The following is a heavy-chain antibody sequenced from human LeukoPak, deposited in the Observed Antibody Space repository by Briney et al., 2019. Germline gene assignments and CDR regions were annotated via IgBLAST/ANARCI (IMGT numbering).Heavy chain of an antibody. V-gene: IGHV3-7*01. CDR2: IKQDGSEK. CDR1: AFTLSSSE. Sequence: HPGGSLRLSCAASAFTLSSSEMNWVRQAPGKGLEWGANIKQDGSEKYYVDFVKGRFTISRDNAKNSLYLQMNSLRGDDTAVYYCARDRYSSTWGQGTLATVSS. CDR3: ARDRYSST. J-gene: IGHJ5*02. D-gene: IGHD5-12*01.